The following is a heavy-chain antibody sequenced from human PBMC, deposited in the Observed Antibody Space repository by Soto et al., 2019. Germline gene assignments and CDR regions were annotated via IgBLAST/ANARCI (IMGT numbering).Heavy chain of an antibody. CDR2: IWYDGSNK. CDR1: GFTFSSYG. CDR3: ATPPLHSTPRPRYYYGMDV. Sequence: PGGSLRLSCAASGFTFSSYGMHWVRQAPGKGLEWVAVIWYDGSNKYYADSVKGRFTISRDNSKNTLYLQMNSLRAEDTAVYYCATPPLHSTPRPRYYYGMDVWGPGTTVTVSS. D-gene: IGHD4-4*01. J-gene: IGHJ6*02. V-gene: IGHV3-33*01.